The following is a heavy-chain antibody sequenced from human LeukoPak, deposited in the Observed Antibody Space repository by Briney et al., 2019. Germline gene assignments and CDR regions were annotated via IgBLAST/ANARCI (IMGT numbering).Heavy chain of an antibody. Sequence: GGSLRLSCAASGFTFSSYGMHWVRQAPGKGLEWVAVIWYDGSNIYYADSVKGRFTISRDNSKNTLYLQMNSLRAEDTAVYYCARDGDYYDSSGYFDYWGQGTLVTVSS. V-gene: IGHV3-33*01. CDR3: ARDGDYYDSSGYFDY. D-gene: IGHD3-22*01. CDR1: GFTFSSYG. J-gene: IGHJ4*02. CDR2: IWYDGSNI.